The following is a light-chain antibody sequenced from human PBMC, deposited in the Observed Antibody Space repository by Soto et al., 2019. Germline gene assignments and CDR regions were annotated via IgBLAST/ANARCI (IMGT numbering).Light chain of an antibody. Sequence: DFQLSESPSCMSGXVPDXETIXXRASQGISSWLAWYQQKPGKAAKVLIYAASSLQSEVASGSSGRGSGTDFTLTISSLRPEDFATYYCQPANSLPLSFGGGTKVDIK. CDR3: QPANSLPLS. J-gene: IGKJ4*01. CDR1: QGISSW. V-gene: IGKV1-12*01. CDR2: AAS.